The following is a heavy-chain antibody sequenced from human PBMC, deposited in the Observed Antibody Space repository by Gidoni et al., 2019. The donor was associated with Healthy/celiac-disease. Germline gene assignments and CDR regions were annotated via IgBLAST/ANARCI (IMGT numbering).Heavy chain of an antibody. CDR2: IYYSGST. CDR1: GGSISSGGYY. J-gene: IGHJ6*02. CDR3: ARDSSGSGRHRGLGMDV. D-gene: IGHD3-10*01. V-gene: IGHV4-31*03. Sequence: QVQLQESGPGLVKPSLTLSLTCTVSGGSISSGGYYWSWIRQHPGKGLEWIGYIYYSGSTYYNPSLKSRVTISVDTFKNQFSLKLSSVTAADTAVYYCARDSSGSGRHRGLGMDVWGQGTTVTVSS.